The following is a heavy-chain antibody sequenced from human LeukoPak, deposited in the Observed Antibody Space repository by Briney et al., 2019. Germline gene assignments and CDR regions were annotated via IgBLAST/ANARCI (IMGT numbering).Heavy chain of an antibody. CDR3: ARASSFDKTTRWNPAYFGP. CDR2: ISHSGTT. J-gene: IGHJ5*02. D-gene: IGHD1-1*01. V-gene: IGHV4-34*01. Sequence: SETLSLTCAVHGVTLSGFYWSWIRQPPGKGLEWVGEISHSGTTNYNPSHKRRVTISVDTSKNQVSLDLASVTAADTAVYYCARASSFDKTTRWNPAYFGPWGPGSLVTVAS. CDR1: GVTLSGFY.